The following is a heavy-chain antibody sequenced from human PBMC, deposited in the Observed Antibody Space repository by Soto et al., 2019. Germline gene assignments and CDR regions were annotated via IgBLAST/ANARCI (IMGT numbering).Heavy chain of an antibody. CDR2: IIPIFGTA. Sequence: QVQLVQSGAEVKKPGSSVKVSCKASGGTFSSYAISWVRQAPGQGLEWMGGIIPIFGTANYAQKFQGRVTITADESTSTAYMELSSLRSEDTAVYYCAREEVVVVVAATYYYYGMDVWGQGTTVTVSS. CDR3: AREEVVVVVAATYYYYGMDV. D-gene: IGHD2-15*01. J-gene: IGHJ6*02. CDR1: GGTFSSYA. V-gene: IGHV1-69*12.